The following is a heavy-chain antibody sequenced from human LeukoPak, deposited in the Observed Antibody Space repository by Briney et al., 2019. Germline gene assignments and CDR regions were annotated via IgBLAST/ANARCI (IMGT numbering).Heavy chain of an antibody. J-gene: IGHJ6*03. CDR1: GYTFTGYY. CDR2: IYPNSGGT. V-gene: IGHV1-2*02. Sequence: ASVKVSCKASGYTFTGYYMHWVQQAPGQGLEWMGWIYPNSGGTNYAQKFQGRVTVTRDTSISTAYMELSRLRSDDTAVYYCAREAYDSGSFRTDYYYMDVWGKGTTVTISS. D-gene: IGHD3-10*01. CDR3: AREAYDSGSFRTDYYYMDV.